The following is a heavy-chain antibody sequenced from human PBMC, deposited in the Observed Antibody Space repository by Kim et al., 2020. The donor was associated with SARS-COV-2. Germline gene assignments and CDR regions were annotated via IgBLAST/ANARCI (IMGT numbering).Heavy chain of an antibody. CDR3: AREAPHDY. Sequence: GGSLRLSCAASGFTFSSYSMNWVRQAPGKGLEWVSYISSSSTIYYADSVKGRFTISRDNAKNSLYLQMNSLRDEDTAVYYCAREAPHDYWGQGTLVTVSS. J-gene: IGHJ4*02. CDR1: GFTFSSYS. CDR2: ISSSSTI. V-gene: IGHV3-48*02.